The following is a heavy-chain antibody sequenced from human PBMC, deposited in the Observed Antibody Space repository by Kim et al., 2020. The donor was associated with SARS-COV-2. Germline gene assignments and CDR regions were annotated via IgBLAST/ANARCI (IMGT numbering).Heavy chain of an antibody. J-gene: IGHJ4*02. Sequence: YTPSLNSRVTISEDKSKNQFSLKLSSVTAADTAVYYCASATYSGYYFGYWGQGTLVTVSS. CDR3: ASATYSGYYFGY. D-gene: IGHD3-22*01. V-gene: IGHV4-4*02.